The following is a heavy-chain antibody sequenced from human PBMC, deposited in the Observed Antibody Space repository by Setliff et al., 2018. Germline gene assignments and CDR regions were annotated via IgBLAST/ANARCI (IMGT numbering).Heavy chain of an antibody. J-gene: IGHJ6*03. Sequence: SETLSLTCTVSGASISTHYWSWIRQPPGKGLEWIGHTYYIGATNYNPSLKSRVTISVDKSTNQFSLKLNSVTAADTAVYYCVRTDYSDGRYSMDVWGKGTTVTVSS. V-gene: IGHV4-59*11. CDR2: TYYIGAT. CDR1: GASISTHY. CDR3: VRTDYSDGRYSMDV. D-gene: IGHD6-19*01.